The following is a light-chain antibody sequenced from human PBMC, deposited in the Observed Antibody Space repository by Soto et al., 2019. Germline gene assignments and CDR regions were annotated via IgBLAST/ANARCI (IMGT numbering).Light chain of an antibody. CDR3: QQYGSSPPIT. V-gene: IGKV3-20*01. Sequence: EIVLTQSPATLSLSPGERATLSCRASQSVSSYLAWYQQKPGQAPRLLIYDASNRATGIPARFSGSGSGTDFTLTIRRLEPEDFAVYYCQQYGSSPPITCGQGTRREIK. J-gene: IGKJ5*01. CDR1: QSVSSY. CDR2: DAS.